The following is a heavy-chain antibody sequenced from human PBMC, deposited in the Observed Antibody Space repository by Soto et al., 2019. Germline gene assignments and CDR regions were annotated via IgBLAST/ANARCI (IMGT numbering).Heavy chain of an antibody. CDR1: GYTFTSYA. CDR2: SNAGNGNT. CDR3: ARGLNGYSHYFDY. D-gene: IGHD5-18*01. J-gene: IGHJ4*02. V-gene: IGHV1-3*01. Sequence: QVQLVQSGAEVKKPGASVKVSCKASGYTFTSYAMHWVRQAPGQRLEWMGWSNAGNGNTKYSQKVQGRVTITRDTSARTAYMELSSLRSEDTAVYYCARGLNGYSHYFDYWGQGTRVTVSS.